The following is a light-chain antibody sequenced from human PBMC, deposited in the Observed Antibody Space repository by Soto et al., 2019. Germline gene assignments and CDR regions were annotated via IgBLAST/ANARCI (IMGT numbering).Light chain of an antibody. CDR1: QSVSKY. Sequence: EVVLTQSPGTLSLSPGERATLSCRASQSVSKYFVWYQQKPGQAPRLLIYGASSRASGIPDRFSGSGSGTDFTLTINRLGPEDFGVYYCLQDYIYPWTFGQGTKVDIQ. CDR2: GAS. J-gene: IGKJ1*01. V-gene: IGKV3-20*01. CDR3: LQDYIYPWT.